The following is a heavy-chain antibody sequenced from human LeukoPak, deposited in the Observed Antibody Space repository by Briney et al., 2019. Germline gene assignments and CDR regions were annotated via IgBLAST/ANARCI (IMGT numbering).Heavy chain of an antibody. CDR2: ISYDGSNK. CDR1: GFTFSSYA. D-gene: IGHD4-23*01. CDR3: ARDSYTVDYFDY. Sequence: GGSLRLSCAASGFTFSSYAMHWLRQAPGKGLEWVAVISYDGSNKYYADSVKGRFTISRDNSKNTLYLQMNSLRAEDTAVYYCARDSYTVDYFDYWGQGTLVTVSS. J-gene: IGHJ4*02. V-gene: IGHV3-30*01.